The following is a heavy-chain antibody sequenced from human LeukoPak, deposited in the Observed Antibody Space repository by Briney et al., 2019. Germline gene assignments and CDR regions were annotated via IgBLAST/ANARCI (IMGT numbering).Heavy chain of an antibody. CDR3: ARGKDYGSGSQNWFDP. D-gene: IGHD3-10*01. V-gene: IGHV5-10-1*01. J-gene: IGHJ5*02. CDR1: GYSFTSNW. CDR2: IDPSDSYI. Sequence: GESLKISCKGSGYSFTSNWITWVRQMPGKGLEWMGRIDPSDSYINYSPSFQGHVTISADKSISTVYLQWSSLKASDTAMYYCARGKDYGSGSQNWFDPWGQGTLVTVSS.